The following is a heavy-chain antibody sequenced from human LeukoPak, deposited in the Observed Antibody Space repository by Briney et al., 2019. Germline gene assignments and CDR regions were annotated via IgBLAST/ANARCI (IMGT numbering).Heavy chain of an antibody. CDR1: GFTVSSNY. CDR2: ISSGSTYI. V-gene: IGHV3-21*01. CDR3: ARDLVPAAIDGMDV. Sequence: GGSLRLSCAASGFTVSSNYMSWVRQAPGKGLEWVSSISSGSTYIYYADSVKGRFTISRDDAKNSLYLQMNSLGAEDTALYYCARDLVPAAIDGMDVWGQGTTVTVSS. D-gene: IGHD2-2*02. J-gene: IGHJ6*02.